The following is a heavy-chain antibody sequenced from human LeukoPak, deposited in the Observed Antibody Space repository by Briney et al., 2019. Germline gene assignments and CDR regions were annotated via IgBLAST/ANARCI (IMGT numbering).Heavy chain of an antibody. CDR3: ARERGIAAAVDRYYYGMDV. CDR1: GGSISSYY. D-gene: IGHD6-13*01. J-gene: IGHJ6*02. V-gene: IGHV4-59*12. CDR2: IYYSGST. Sequence: SETLSLTCTVSGGSISSYYWSWIRQPPGKGLEWIGYIYYSGSTNYNPSLKSRVTISVDTSKNQFSLKLSSVTAADTAVYYCARERGIAAAVDRYYYGMDVWGQGTTVTVSS.